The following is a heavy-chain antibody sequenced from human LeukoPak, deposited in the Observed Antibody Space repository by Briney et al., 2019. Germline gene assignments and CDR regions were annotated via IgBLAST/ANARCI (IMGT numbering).Heavy chain of an antibody. CDR3: AREPWGVGATHFDY. D-gene: IGHD1-26*01. Sequence: SETLSLTCTVSGGSISSYYWSWIRQPPGKGLEWIGYIYYSGSTNCNPSLKSRVTISVDTSKNQFSLKLSSVTAADTAVYYCAREPWGVGATHFDYWGQGTLVTVSS. CDR2: IYYSGST. J-gene: IGHJ4*02. CDR1: GGSISSYY. V-gene: IGHV4-59*01.